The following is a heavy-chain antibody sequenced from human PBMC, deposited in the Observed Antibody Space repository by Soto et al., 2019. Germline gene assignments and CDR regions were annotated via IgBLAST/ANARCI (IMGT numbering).Heavy chain of an antibody. V-gene: IGHV3-30*18. D-gene: IGHD3-9*01. CDR3: AKVSDILTGLTYYYGMDV. CDR1: GFTFSSYG. Sequence: GGSLRLSCAASGFTFSSYGMHWVRQAPGKGLEWVAVISYDGSNKYYADSVKGRFTISRDNSKNTLYLQMNSLRAEDTAVYYCAKVSDILTGLTYYYGMDVWGQGTTVTVSS. J-gene: IGHJ6*02. CDR2: ISYDGSNK.